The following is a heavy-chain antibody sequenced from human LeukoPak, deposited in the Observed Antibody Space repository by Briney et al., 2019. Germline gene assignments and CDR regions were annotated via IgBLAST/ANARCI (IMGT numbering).Heavy chain of an antibody. J-gene: IGHJ4*02. CDR1: GFTFEDYG. CDR3: AKGSTLSYSSTWCDY. D-gene: IGHD6-13*01. Sequence: GGSLRLSCSASGFTFEDYGMHWIRQAPGKGLEWVSSISWSSGTTAYADSVKGQFTISRDNAKNSLYLQMKSLRAEDTALYYCAKGSTLSYSSTWCDYWGQGTLVTVSS. CDR2: ISWSSGTT. V-gene: IGHV3-9*01.